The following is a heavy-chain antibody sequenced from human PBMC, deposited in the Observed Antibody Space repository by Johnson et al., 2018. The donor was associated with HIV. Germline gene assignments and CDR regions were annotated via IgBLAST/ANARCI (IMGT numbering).Heavy chain of an antibody. CDR1: GFTFSSYW. CDR2: ISSSGSTI. D-gene: IGHD3-22*01. V-gene: IGHV3-48*04. Sequence: VQLVESGGGLVQPGGSLRLSCAASGFTFSSYWMHWVRQAPGKGLEWVSYISSSGSTIYYADSVKGRFTISRDNAKNSLYLQMNSLRAEDTAVYYCARDLAMIVVAYAFDIWGQGTMVTVSS. CDR3: ARDLAMIVVAYAFDI. J-gene: IGHJ3*02.